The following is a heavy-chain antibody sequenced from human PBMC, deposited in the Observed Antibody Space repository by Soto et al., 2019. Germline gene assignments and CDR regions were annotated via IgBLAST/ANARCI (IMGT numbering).Heavy chain of an antibody. CDR3: ARDKASSGYYPREPKFDY. J-gene: IGHJ4*02. V-gene: IGHV1-69*01. CDR1: GGTFSSYA. Sequence: QVQLVQSGAELKKPGSLFKVSCKASGGTFSSYAISWVRQAPGQGLEWMGGSIPIFGTANYAQKFQGRVTITADESTSTAYMELSSLRSEDTAVYYCARDKASSGYYPREPKFDYWGQGTLVTVSS. CDR2: SIPIFGTA. D-gene: IGHD3-22*01.